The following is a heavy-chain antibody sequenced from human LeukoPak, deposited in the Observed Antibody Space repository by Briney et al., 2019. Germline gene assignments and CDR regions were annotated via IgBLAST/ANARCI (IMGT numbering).Heavy chain of an antibody. CDR1: GFTVTNNC. D-gene: IGHD3-10*01. CDR3: AREGYASGTRYGMDV. J-gene: IGHJ6*02. Sequence: GGSLRLSCAASGFTVTNNCMSWVRQAPGKGLEWVSVIYAGGTTSYADSVKGRFTISRDSSKNTLYLQMNSLRAEDTAVYYCAREGYASGTRYGMDVWGQGTTVTVSS. V-gene: IGHV3-66*01. CDR2: IYAGGTT.